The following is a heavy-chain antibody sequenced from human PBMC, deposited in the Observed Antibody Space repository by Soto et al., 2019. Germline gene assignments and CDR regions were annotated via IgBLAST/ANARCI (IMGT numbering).Heavy chain of an antibody. Sequence: SETLSLTCTVSGASISSGGYYWSWIRQHPGKGLEWIGYIYYSGSTYYNPSLKSRVTISVDTSKNQFSLKLSSVTAADTAVYYCARANDSSGYYYFDYWGQGTLVTVSS. CDR1: GASISSGGYY. CDR2: IYYSGST. J-gene: IGHJ4*02. V-gene: IGHV4-31*03. CDR3: ARANDSSGYYYFDY. D-gene: IGHD3-22*01.